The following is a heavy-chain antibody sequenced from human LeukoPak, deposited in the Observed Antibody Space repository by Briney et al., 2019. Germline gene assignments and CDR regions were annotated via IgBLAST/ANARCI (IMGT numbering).Heavy chain of an antibody. J-gene: IGHJ4*02. V-gene: IGHV1-46*01. CDR1: GYILTNYY. D-gene: IGHD3-10*01. Sequence: GASVNVSCKASGYILTNYYMHWVRQAPGQGLEWMGTINPSGGSTTYAQKFQGRLTMTRDTSTSTVYMELSSLRSEDTAVYYCARDHGSAYYRAPRHWGQGTLVTVSS. CDR2: INPSGGST. CDR3: ARDHGSAYYRAPRH.